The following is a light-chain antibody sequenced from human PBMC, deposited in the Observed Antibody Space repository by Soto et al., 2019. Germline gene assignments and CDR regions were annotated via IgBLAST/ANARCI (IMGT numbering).Light chain of an antibody. CDR1: QSISSH. Sequence: DIQMTQSPSSLSASVGDRVTITCRASQSISSHLNWYQQKPGKAPELLIYAASTLQSGVPSRFTGSGSGTDFTLTISSLQSEDFATYYCQQYYRFPFTFGQGTKVDIK. CDR2: AAS. J-gene: IGKJ2*01. CDR3: QQYYRFPFT. V-gene: IGKV1-39*01.